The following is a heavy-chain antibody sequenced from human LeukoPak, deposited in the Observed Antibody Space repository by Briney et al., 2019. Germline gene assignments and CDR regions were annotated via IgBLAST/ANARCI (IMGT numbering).Heavy chain of an antibody. CDR3: ARLTDCSGGSYSPRGMDV. Sequence: GGSLRLSCAASGFTLSSFDMHWVRQATGNGLEWVSAIGTAGNTFYAGSVKGRFTISRGNAENSLYLQMNSLRVGDTAVYYCARLTDCSGGSYSPRGMDVWGQGTTVTVSS. J-gene: IGHJ6*02. CDR2: IGTAGNT. D-gene: IGHD2-15*01. CDR1: GFTLSSFD. V-gene: IGHV3-13*01.